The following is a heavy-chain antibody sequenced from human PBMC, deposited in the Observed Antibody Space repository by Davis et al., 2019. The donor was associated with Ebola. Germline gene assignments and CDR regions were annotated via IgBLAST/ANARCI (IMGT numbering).Heavy chain of an antibody. CDR3: AKLKDRGQWLANYYFDY. V-gene: IGHV3-30*18. CDR1: GFTFSRYG. CDR2: ISYDGGNV. D-gene: IGHD6-19*01. Sequence: PGGSLRLSCAASGFTFSRYGMPWVRQAPGKGLQWVALISYDGGNVDYADFVKGRFTISRDKLKNTLYLQMNGLRAEDTATDYCAKLKDRGQWLANYYFDYWGQGTLVAVSS. J-gene: IGHJ4*02.